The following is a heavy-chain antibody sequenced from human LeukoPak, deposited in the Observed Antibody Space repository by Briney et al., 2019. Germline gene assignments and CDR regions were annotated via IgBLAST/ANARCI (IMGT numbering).Heavy chain of an antibody. V-gene: IGHV4-30-2*01. D-gene: IGHD5-18*01. CDR1: GGSISSGGYS. J-gene: IGHJ5*02. CDR2: IYHSGST. CDR3: ARGYSYGHNNWFDP. Sequence: SETLSLTCAVSGGSISSGGYSWSWIRQPPGKGLEWIGYIYHSGSTYYNPSLKSRVTISVDRPKNQFSLKLSSVTAADTAVYYCARGYSYGHNNWFDPWGQGTLVTVSS.